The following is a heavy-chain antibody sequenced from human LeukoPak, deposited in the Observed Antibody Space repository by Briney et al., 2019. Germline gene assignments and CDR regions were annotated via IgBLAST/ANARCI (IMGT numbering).Heavy chain of an antibody. CDR1: GGSFSGYY. Sequence: SETLSLTRAVYGGSFSGYYWSWIRQPPGKGLEWIGEINHSGSTNYNPSLKSRVTISVDTSKNQFSLKLSSVTAADTAVYYCARTKLPYYYGSGSPFDYWGQGTLVTVSS. CDR3: ARTKLPYYYGSGSPFDY. J-gene: IGHJ4*02. V-gene: IGHV4-34*01. CDR2: INHSGST. D-gene: IGHD3-10*01.